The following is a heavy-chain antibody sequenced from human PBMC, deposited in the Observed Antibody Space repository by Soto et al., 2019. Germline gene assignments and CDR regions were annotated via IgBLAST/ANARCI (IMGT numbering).Heavy chain of an antibody. CDR1: GFTFSNYW. CDR2: INSDGRTT. V-gene: IGHV3-74*01. Sequence: QLVESGGGLVQPGGSLRLSCAASGFTFSNYWMYWVRQAPGKGLVSVSRINSDGRTTNYPDSVKGRFTISRDNARNTMYLQMNSLRVEDTAVYSCARGPRYYPVDVWGQGTTVTVSS. J-gene: IGHJ6*02. CDR3: ARGPRYYPVDV.